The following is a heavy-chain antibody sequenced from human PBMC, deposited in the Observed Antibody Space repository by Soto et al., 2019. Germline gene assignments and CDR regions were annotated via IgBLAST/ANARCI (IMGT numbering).Heavy chain of an antibody. CDR2: IYYSGST. CDR1: GGSISSSSYY. J-gene: IGHJ6*02. CDR3: ARHAVVPAAMGYYYGMDV. D-gene: IGHD2-2*01. Sequence: ASETLSLTCTVSGGSISSSSYYWGWIRQPPGKGLEWIGSIYYSGSTYYNPSLKSRVTISVDTSKNQFSLKLSSVTAADTAVYYCARHAVVPAAMGYYYGMDVWGQGTTVTVSS. V-gene: IGHV4-39*01.